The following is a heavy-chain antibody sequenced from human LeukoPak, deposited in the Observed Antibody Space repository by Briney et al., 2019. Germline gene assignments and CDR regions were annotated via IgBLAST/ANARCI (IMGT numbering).Heavy chain of an antibody. J-gene: IGHJ5*02. CDR2: IYYSGNT. Sequence: PSETLSLTCTVSGGSISSSSYYRGWIRQPPGKGLEWIASIYYSGNTYYNPSLKSRVTISVDTSKNQFSLKLSSVTAADTAVYYCARDVYGSGSYYPFDPWGQGTLVTVSS. CDR3: ARDVYGSGSYYPFDP. CDR1: GGSISSSSYY. D-gene: IGHD3-10*01. V-gene: IGHV4-39*02.